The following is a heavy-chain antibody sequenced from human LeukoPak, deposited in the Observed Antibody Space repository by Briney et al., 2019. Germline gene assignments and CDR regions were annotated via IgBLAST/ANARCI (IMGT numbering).Heavy chain of an antibody. J-gene: IGHJ6*02. Sequence: GGSLRLSCTAPGFNFGDHAMSWVRQAPGKGLEWVGFIRSKAYRGTTECAASVTGRFTIPRDDSKSIAFLQMNSLKTEDTALYYCTRGPIQLWIHNAMDVWGQGTTVTVSS. CDR2: IRSKAYRGTT. V-gene: IGHV3-49*04. CDR3: TRGPIQLWIHNAMDV. D-gene: IGHD5-18*01. CDR1: GFNFGDHA.